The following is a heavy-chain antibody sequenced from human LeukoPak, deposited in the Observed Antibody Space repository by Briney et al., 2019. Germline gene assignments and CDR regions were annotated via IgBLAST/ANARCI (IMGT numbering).Heavy chain of an antibody. CDR3: ATEERTYDSSGYYYYYFDY. CDR1: GDTFSSYA. Sequence: ASVKVSCKASGDTFSSYAISWVRQAPGQGLEWMGRIIPILGIANYAQKFQGRVTITADKSTSTAYMELSSLRSEDTAVYYCATEERTYDSSGYYYYYFDYWGQGTLVTVSS. J-gene: IGHJ4*02. CDR2: IIPILGIA. V-gene: IGHV1-69*04. D-gene: IGHD3-22*01.